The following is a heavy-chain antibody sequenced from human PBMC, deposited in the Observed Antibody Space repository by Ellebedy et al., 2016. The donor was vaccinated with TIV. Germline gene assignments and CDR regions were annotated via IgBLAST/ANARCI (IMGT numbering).Heavy chain of an antibody. J-gene: IGHJ4*02. Sequence: GESLKISCAVSGFTVSDNYMHWVRQAPGKGLEWVSAIYTNGKTFYADSVRDRFTISRENSNDRVFLHMSSLRVEDTAVYYCVRGVRFFYYFDHWGQGSLVSVSP. CDR1: GFTVSDNY. CDR2: IYTNGKT. V-gene: IGHV3-66*01. CDR3: VRGVRFFYYFDH. D-gene: IGHD3-3*01.